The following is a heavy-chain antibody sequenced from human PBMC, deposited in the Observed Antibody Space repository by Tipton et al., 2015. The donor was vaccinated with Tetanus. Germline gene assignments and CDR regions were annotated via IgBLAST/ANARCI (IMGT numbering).Heavy chain of an antibody. D-gene: IGHD3-22*01. CDR2: IDPNSGDT. J-gene: IGHJ6*02. CDR3: ARDRGDYIYYGMDV. CDR1: GYTFTGYY. Sequence: QLVQSGAELKKPGASVKVSCTASGYTFTGYYMYWVRQVPGQGLEWVGWIDPNSGDTIYAQNLQGRVTMTRDTSISTVYMELSRLRSDDTAVYYCARDRGDYIYYGMDVWGPGTTVTVSS. V-gene: IGHV1-2*02.